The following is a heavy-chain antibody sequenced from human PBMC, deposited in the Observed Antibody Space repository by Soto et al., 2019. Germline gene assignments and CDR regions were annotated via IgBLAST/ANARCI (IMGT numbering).Heavy chain of an antibody. V-gene: IGHV1-2*02. CDR2: FNPNSGDT. Sequence: ASVKVSCKASGYIFTAYSMHWVRQAPGQGLEWVGWFNPNSGDTIYAQKFQGRVTLTGDTSISTAYMEPYSLTSDDTAVYYCAREASAVISLDYWGQGTLVTVSS. D-gene: IGHD6-19*01. CDR3: AREASAVISLDY. CDR1: GYIFTAYS. J-gene: IGHJ4*02.